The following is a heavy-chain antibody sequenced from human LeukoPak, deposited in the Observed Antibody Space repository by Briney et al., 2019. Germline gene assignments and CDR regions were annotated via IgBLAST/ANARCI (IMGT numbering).Heavy chain of an antibody. Sequence: PSETLSLTCTVSGGSISSGGYYWSWIRQHPGKGLEWIGYIYYSGSTYYNPSLKSRVTISVDTSKNQFSLKLSSVTAADTAVYYCARLAVNHFDYWGQGTLVTVSS. CDR3: ARLAVNHFDY. V-gene: IGHV4-31*03. J-gene: IGHJ4*02. D-gene: IGHD2-21*01. CDR2: IYYSGST. CDR1: GGSISSGGYY.